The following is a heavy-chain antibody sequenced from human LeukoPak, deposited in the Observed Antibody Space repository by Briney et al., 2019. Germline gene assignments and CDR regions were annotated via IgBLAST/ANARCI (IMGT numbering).Heavy chain of an antibody. D-gene: IGHD3-10*01. J-gene: IGHJ4*02. CDR1: GYTFTGYY. CDR2: TNPNNGGT. V-gene: IGHV1-2*02. Sequence: ASVKVSCKASGYTFTGYYMHWVRQAPGQGLEWMGWTNPNNGGTNYAQKFHGRVTMTRDTSISTAYMELSRLRSDDTAVSYCARTNYYGSGRSFDYWGQGTLVTVSS. CDR3: ARTNYYGSGRSFDY.